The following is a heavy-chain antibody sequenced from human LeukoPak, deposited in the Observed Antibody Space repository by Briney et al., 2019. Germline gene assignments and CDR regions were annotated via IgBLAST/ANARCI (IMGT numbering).Heavy chain of an antibody. Sequence: GRSLRLSCAASGFTFSSYAMHWVRQAPGKGLEWVAVISYDGSNKYYADSVKGRFTISRDNSKNTLYLQMNSLRAEDTAVYYCARDIYAYDILTGNFDYWGQGTLVTVSS. CDR1: GFTFSSYA. V-gene: IGHV3-30*04. D-gene: IGHD3-9*01. CDR2: ISYDGSNK. CDR3: ARDIYAYDILTGNFDY. J-gene: IGHJ4*02.